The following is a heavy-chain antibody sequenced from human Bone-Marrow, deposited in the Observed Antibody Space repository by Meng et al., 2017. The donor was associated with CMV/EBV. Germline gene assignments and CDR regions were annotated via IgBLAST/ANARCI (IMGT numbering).Heavy chain of an antibody. V-gene: IGHV3-66*04. CDR2: IYSGDST. Sequence: GESLKISCAASGFTVSSNYMSWVRQAPGKGLEWVSVIYSGDSTYYADPVKGRFTISRDNSKNTLYLQMNSLRAEDTAVYYCAKQYGMDVWGQGTTVTVSS. CDR3: AKQYGMDV. J-gene: IGHJ6*02. CDR1: GFTVSSNY.